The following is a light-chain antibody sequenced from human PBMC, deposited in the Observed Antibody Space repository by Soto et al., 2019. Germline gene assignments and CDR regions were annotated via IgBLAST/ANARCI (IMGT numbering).Light chain of an antibody. CDR2: AAS. CDR3: QQLNSSPFT. J-gene: IGKJ3*01. V-gene: IGKV1-9*01. CDR1: QGISNY. Sequence: DIQLTQSPSFLSASVGDRVTFTCRASQGISNYLAWYQQKPWQAPQLLIYAASTLQSGGPSRFSGTGCGTEFTLTISSLQPEYFATYCCQQLNSSPFTFGPGTKVDI.